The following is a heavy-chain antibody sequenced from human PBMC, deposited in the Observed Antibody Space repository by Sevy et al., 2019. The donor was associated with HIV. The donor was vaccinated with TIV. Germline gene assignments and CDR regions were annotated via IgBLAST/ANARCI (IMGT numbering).Heavy chain of an antibody. V-gene: IGHV3-11*04. CDR3: VRDYGHLRLYGMDV. CDR2: ISRTGSTV. J-gene: IGHJ6*02. D-gene: IGHD3-10*01. CDR1: GFSFSYYG. Sequence: GGSLRLSCIGSGFSFSYYGIHWVRQAPGQGLEWIAYISRTGSTVYYGDSVKGRFTISRDNAERSLYLQMNSLRVGDTAVYFCVRDYGHLRLYGMDVWGPGTTVTVSS.